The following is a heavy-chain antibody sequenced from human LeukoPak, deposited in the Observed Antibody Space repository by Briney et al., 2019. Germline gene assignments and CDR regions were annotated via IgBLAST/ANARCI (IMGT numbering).Heavy chain of an antibody. CDR1: GFTFSSYA. J-gene: IGHJ4*02. CDR2: ISGSGGST. V-gene: IGHV3-23*01. D-gene: IGHD1-1*01. CDR3: AKDLGGTTWFRDY. Sequence: QPGGSLRLSCAASGFTFSSYAMSWVRQAPGKGLEWVSAISGSGGSTYYADSVKGRFTISRGNSKNTLYLQMNSLRAEDTAVYYCAKDLGGTTWFRDYWGQGTLVTVSS.